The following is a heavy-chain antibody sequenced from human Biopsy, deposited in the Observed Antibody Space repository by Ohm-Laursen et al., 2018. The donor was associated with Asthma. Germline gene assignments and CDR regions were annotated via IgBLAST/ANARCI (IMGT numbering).Heavy chain of an antibody. CDR2: ITFGGSTQ. J-gene: IGHJ4*02. D-gene: IGHD3-9*01. V-gene: IGHV3-30-3*01. Sequence: SLRLSCAASGRHFGSYNMHWARQAPGKGLEWVAVITFGGSTQHYGDSVKGRFTISRDNSKNMLFLQMNSLRAEDTAVYYCSRDTLGYYFDIWGQGTQVTVSS. CDR1: GRHFGSYN. CDR3: SRDTLGYYFDI.